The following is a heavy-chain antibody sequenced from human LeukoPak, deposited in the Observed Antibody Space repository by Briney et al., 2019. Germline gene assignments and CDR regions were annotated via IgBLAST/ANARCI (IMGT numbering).Heavy chain of an antibody. D-gene: IGHD3-10*01. Sequence: GGSLRLSCAASGFTFSDHYMDWVRQAPGKGLEWVGRTRNKANSYTTEYAASVKGRFTISRDDSKNSLYLQMNSLKTEDTAVYYCARERGYGSGSYYTYWGQGTLVTVSS. CDR3: ARERGYGSGSYYTY. J-gene: IGHJ4*02. CDR1: GFTFSDHY. CDR2: TRNKANSYTT. V-gene: IGHV3-72*01.